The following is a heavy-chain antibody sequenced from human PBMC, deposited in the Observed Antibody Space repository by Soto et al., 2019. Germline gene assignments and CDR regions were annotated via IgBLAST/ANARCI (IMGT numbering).Heavy chain of an antibody. Sequence: ASVKVSCKASGYTLTSYYMHWVRQAPGQGLEWMGIINPSGGSTSYAQKFQGRVTMTRDTSTSTVYMELSSLRSEDTAVYYCARAPGYSYGPAAYYGMDVWGQGTTVTVSS. V-gene: IGHV1-46*01. CDR1: GYTLTSYY. CDR3: ARAPGYSYGPAAYYGMDV. D-gene: IGHD5-18*01. J-gene: IGHJ6*02. CDR2: INPSGGST.